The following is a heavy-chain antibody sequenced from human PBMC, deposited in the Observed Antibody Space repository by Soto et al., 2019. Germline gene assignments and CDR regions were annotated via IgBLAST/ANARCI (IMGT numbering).Heavy chain of an antibody. V-gene: IGHV4-34*01. CDR1: GGSFSGYY. CDR3: ARIRGWFDP. CDR2: INHSGST. J-gene: IGHJ5*02. Sequence: SETLSLTCAVYGGSFSGYYWSWIRQPPGKGLEWIGEINHSGSTNYNPSLKSRVTISVGTSKNQFSLKLSSVTAADTAVYYCARIRGWFDPWGQGTLVTVSS.